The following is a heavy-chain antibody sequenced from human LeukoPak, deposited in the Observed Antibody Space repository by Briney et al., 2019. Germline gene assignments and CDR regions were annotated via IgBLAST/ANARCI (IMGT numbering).Heavy chain of an antibody. J-gene: IGHJ4*02. CDR2: IKQDGGEK. CDR3: ARDTGGGYSCYDC. V-gene: IGHV3-7*01. CDR1: GFTFSSYW. D-gene: IGHD5-18*01. Sequence: GGSLRLSCAASGFTFSSYWMTWIRQAPGKGLEWVANIKQDGGEKYYVDSVKGRFTISRDNAKNSLYLQMNSLRAEDTAVYYCARDTGGGYSCYDCWGQGTLVTVSS.